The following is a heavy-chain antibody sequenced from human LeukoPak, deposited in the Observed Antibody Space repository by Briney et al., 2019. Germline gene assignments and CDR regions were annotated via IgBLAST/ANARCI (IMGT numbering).Heavy chain of an antibody. D-gene: IGHD6-13*01. V-gene: IGHV4-59*01. J-gene: IGHJ4*02. CDR1: GGSISNYW. Sequence: SETLSLTCTVSGGSISNYWWSWIRQPPGKGLEWIGYVFDSGGTNYNPSLKGRVTISVDTSKKQFSLKLSSVTAADAAVYYCARGYSSSWNYFDYWGQGTLVTVSS. CDR3: ARGYSSSWNYFDY. CDR2: VFDSGGT.